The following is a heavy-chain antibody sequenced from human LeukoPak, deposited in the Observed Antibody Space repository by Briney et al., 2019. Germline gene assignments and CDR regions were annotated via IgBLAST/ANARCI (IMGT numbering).Heavy chain of an antibody. J-gene: IGHJ4*02. CDR2: TNQDGSET. CDR1: GFMFSSYW. D-gene: IGHD5-18*01. CDR3: ARDTAGYDY. Sequence: GGSLRLSCAASGFMFSSYWMSWVRQAPGKGLEWVANTNQDGSETYYVDSVKGRFTISRDNAKKSLYLRMNSLRAEDTAVYYCARDTAGYDYWGQGTLVTVSS. V-gene: IGHV3-7*03.